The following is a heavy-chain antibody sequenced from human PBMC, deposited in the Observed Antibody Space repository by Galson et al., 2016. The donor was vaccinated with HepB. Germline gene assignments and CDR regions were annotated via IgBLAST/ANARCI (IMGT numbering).Heavy chain of an antibody. CDR2: IHWDDEK. CDR1: GFSLSTNGMR. J-gene: IGHJ4*02. CDR3: ARIAVTGTHFDF. Sequence: PSLVQPTQTLTLPCTFSGFSLSTNGMRVTWVRQPPGKALEWLARIHWDDEKFYSASLGARLTISKDTSKNQVVLTMTNMGSVDTGTYYCARIAVTGTHFDFWGQGTLVTVAS. D-gene: IGHD6-19*01. V-gene: IGHV2-70*04.